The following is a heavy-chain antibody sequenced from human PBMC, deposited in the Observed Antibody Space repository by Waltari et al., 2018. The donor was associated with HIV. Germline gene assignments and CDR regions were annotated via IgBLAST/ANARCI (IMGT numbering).Heavy chain of an antibody. J-gene: IGHJ4*02. CDR3: ARGVAGVLWYLDY. V-gene: IGHV4-38-2*01. D-gene: IGHD6-19*01. Sequence: QVQLHESGPGLVKPSETLSLTCDVSGFSIRSGYYWGWIRQSPGKGLEWFGNIYHGESPNYNPSLRGRVTISLDTSKNQFSLKVNSVTAADTAIFYCARGVAGVLWYLDYWGQGTLVTVSS. CDR2: IYHGESP. CDR1: GFSIRSGYY.